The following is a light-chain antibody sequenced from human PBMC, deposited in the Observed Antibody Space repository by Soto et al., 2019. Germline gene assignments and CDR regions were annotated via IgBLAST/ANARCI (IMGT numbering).Light chain of an antibody. V-gene: IGKV3-20*01. CDR3: HQYRSQYI. Sequence: EIVLTQSPGTLSFSPGESATLSCRASQSVSSGSLASYQQKPGQPPRLLIYGASIRATGISDRFSGSGSETAFSRIISRFEPEDFAVYYCHQYRSQYIFDQGTKLEIK. J-gene: IGKJ2*01. CDR1: QSVSSGS. CDR2: GAS.